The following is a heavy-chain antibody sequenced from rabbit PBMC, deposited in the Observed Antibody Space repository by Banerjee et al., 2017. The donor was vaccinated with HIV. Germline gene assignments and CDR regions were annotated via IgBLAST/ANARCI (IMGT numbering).Heavy chain of an antibody. V-gene: IGHV1S40*01. D-gene: IGHD7-1*01. Sequence: QSLEESGGDLVKPGASLTLTCTASGFSFSSSYWIWWVRQAPGKGLEWIACIGAGSSGSTYYASWAKGRFTISKTSSTTVTLQMTSLTAADTTTYFCARGTGTAGDGFNLWGPGTLVTVS. J-gene: IGHJ4*01. CDR3: ARGTGTAGDGFNL. CDR2: IGAGSSGST. CDR1: GFSFSSSYW.